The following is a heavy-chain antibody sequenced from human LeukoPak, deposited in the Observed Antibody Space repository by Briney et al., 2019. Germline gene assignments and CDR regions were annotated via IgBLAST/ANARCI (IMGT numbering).Heavy chain of an antibody. CDR1: DYTFTSYG. Sequence: ASVKVSCKASDYTFTSYGVSWVRQAPGQGLEWMGWINGYNGNTNYAQNFQGRVTITADESTSTAYMELSSLRSEDTAVYYCATTPNFRDGYNCDYWGQGTLVTVSS. J-gene: IGHJ4*02. V-gene: IGHV1-18*01. CDR2: INGYNGNT. CDR3: ATTPNFRDGYNCDY. D-gene: IGHD5-24*01.